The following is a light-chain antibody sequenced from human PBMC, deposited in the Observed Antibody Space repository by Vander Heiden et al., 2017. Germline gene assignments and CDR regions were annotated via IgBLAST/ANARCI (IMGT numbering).Light chain of an antibody. CDR3: QQRKSYPFT. V-gene: IGKV1-9*01. CDR2: TAS. J-gene: IGKJ3*01. Sequence: DIQLTQSPSFLSASLGDRVTITCRASQGISSFLAWYQQKPGKAPKLLICTASTLQSGVPSRFSGSGSGTGLTLTISSLQPEDFATYYCQQRKSYPFTFGPGTRVDIK. CDR1: QGISSF.